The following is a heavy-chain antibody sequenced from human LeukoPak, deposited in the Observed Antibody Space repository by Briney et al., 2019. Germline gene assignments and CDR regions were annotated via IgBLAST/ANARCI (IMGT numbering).Heavy chain of an antibody. CDR3: AKDMGYSYGYSGAFDY. V-gene: IGHV3-9*03. J-gene: IGHJ4*02. D-gene: IGHD5-18*01. CDR1: GFTFDDYA. CDR2: ISWNSGSI. Sequence: GRSLRLSCAASGFTFDDYAMHWVRQAPGKGLEWVSGISWNSGSIGYADSVKGRFTISRDNAKNSLYLQMNSLRAEDMASYYCAKDMGYSYGYSGAFDYWGQGTLVTVSS.